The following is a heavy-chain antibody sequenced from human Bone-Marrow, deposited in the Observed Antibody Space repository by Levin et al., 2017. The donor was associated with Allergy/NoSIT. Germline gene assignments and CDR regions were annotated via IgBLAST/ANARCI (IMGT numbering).Heavy chain of an antibody. D-gene: IGHD3-10*01. Sequence: ASVKVSCKASGYTFTSYGISWVRQAPGQGLEWMGWISAYNGNTNYAQKLQGRVTMTTDTSTSTAYMELRSLRSDDTAVYYCARDSLLLWFGELLYGMDVWGQGTTVTVSS. CDR3: ARDSLLLWFGELLYGMDV. V-gene: IGHV1-18*01. J-gene: IGHJ6*02. CDR1: GYTFTSYG. CDR2: ISAYNGNT.